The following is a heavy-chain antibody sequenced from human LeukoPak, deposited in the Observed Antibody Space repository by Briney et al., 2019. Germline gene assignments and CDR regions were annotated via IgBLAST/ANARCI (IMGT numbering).Heavy chain of an antibody. Sequence: PGGSLRLSCAASGFTVSSNYMSWVRQAPGKGLEWVSVIYSGGSTYYADSVKGRFTISRDNSKNTLYLQMNSLRAEDTAVYYCARLNVQLWSKYYFDYWGQGTLVTVSS. J-gene: IGHJ4*02. CDR1: GFTVSSNY. D-gene: IGHD5-18*01. V-gene: IGHV3-53*01. CDR2: IYSGGST. CDR3: ARLNVQLWSKYYFDY.